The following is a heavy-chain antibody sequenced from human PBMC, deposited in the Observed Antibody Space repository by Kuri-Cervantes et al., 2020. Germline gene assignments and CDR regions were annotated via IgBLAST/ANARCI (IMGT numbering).Heavy chain of an antibody. CDR2: IKQDGSEK. V-gene: IGHV3-7*01. Sequence: GESLKISCAGSGFTFSSYWMSWVRQAPGKGLEWVANIKQDGSEKYYVDSVKGRFTISRDNAKNSLYLQMNSLRAEDTAVYYCARDGLLWFGEPRFDYWGQGTLVTVSS. CDR3: ARDGLLWFGEPRFDY. CDR1: GFTFSSYW. J-gene: IGHJ4*02. D-gene: IGHD3-10*01.